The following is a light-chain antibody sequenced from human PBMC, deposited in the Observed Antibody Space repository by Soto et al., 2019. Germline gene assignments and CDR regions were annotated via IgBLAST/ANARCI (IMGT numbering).Light chain of an antibody. CDR1: QSVSDT. Sequence: EVVLTQSPATLSLSPGDRATVSCRASQSVSDTIAWYQQKPGQAPRLLIYGASTRATGIPARFSGSGSGTEFTLTISSLQSEDFAVYYCQQYNNWPLPFGGGTKVDI. J-gene: IGKJ4*01. V-gene: IGKV3D-15*01. CDR3: QQYNNWPLP. CDR2: GAS.